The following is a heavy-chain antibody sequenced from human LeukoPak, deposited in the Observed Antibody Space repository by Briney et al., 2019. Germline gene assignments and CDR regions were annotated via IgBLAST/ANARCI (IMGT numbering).Heavy chain of an antibody. Sequence: ASVKVSYKASGFTFTSYGFSWVRQAPGQGFEWMGWISGYSGNTNSAQKLQGRVTMTTDTSTSTVYMELRSLRSDDTAVYYCARNGRGGSGSYFDYWGQGTLVTVSS. D-gene: IGHD3-10*01. J-gene: IGHJ4*02. CDR2: ISGYSGNT. CDR3: ARNGRGGSGSYFDY. V-gene: IGHV1-18*01. CDR1: GFTFTSYG.